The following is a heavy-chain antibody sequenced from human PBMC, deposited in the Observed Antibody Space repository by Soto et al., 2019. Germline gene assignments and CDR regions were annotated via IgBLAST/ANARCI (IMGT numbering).Heavy chain of an antibody. CDR3: ARQLGRDGYNYKDWWFDS. CDR1: GGSFISGSYY. CDR2: IYYSGST. V-gene: IGHV4-31*03. D-gene: IGHD3-10*01. J-gene: IGHJ5*01. Sequence: TLSLTVTFSGGSFISGSYYGTWIRHPPGKALEWIGYIYYSGSTYYNSALTRRVTISVDTSKNQFSLKLSSVTAADTDVYYCARQLGRDGYNYKDWWFDSWGQGTLVTVSS.